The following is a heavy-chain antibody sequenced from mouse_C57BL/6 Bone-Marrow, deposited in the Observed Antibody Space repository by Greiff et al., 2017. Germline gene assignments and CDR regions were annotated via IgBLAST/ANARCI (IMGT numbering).Heavy chain of an antibody. Sequence: VQLQQPGAELVKPGASVKLSCKASGYTFTSYWMHWVKQRPGHGLEWIGMIHPNSGSTNYNEKFKSKATLTVDKSSSTAYMQLSSLTSEDSAVYYCARSRLLRYYFDYWGQGTTLTVSS. CDR2: IHPNSGST. J-gene: IGHJ2*01. CDR1: GYTFTSYW. CDR3: ARSRLLRYYFDY. V-gene: IGHV1-64*01. D-gene: IGHD1-1*01.